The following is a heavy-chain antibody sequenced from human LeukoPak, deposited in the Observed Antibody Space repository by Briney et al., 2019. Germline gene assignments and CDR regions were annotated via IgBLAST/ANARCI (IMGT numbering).Heavy chain of an antibody. CDR3: ARGWVFDY. CDR2: MSKSGSTI. D-gene: IGHD3-16*01. CDR1: GFSFSSYW. V-gene: IGHV3-48*04. Sequence: GGSLRLSCAASGFSFSSYWMSWVRQAPGKGLEWVSYMSKSGSTIYYTDSVKGRFTISRDHAKSSLYLQMNSLRAEDTAIYYCARGWVFDYWGQGTLVTVSS. J-gene: IGHJ4*02.